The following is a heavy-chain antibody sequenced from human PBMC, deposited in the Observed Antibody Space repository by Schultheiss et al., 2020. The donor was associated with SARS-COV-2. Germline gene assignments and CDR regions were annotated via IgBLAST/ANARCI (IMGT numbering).Heavy chain of an antibody. CDR2: IYTSGST. CDR1: GGSLSIFY. D-gene: IGHD4-17*01. CDR3: ASREGYGDYVYFDY. Sequence: SETLSLTCTVSGGSLSIFYWSWIRQPAGKGLEWIGRIYTSGSTNYNPSLKSRVTMSVDTSKNQFSLKLSSVTAADTAVYYCASREGYGDYVYFDYWGQGTLVTVSS. J-gene: IGHJ4*02. V-gene: IGHV4-4*07.